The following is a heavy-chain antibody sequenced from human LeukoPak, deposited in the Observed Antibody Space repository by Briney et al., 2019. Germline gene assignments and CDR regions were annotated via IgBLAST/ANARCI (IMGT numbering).Heavy chain of an antibody. J-gene: IGHJ4*02. V-gene: IGHV3-9*03. CDR2: ISWNSGSI. CDR3: AKDVGGGDWDNYFDC. Sequence: GGSLRLSCAASGFTFDDYAMHWVRQAPGKGLEWVSGISWNSGSIGYADSVKGRFTISRDNAKNSLYLQMNSLRAEDMALYYCAKDVGGGDWDNYFDCWGQGTLVTVSS. D-gene: IGHD2-21*02. CDR1: GFTFDDYA.